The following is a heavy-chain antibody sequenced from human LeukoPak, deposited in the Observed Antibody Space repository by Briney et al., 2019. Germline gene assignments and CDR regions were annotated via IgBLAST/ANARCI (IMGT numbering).Heavy chain of an antibody. CDR3: AKAVRRYCSGGSCYYYFDY. V-gene: IGHV3-23*01. D-gene: IGHD2-15*01. CDR2: ISGSGGST. Sequence: PGGSLRLSCAAPGFTFSSYAMSWVRQAPGKGLEWVSAISGSGGSTYYADSVKGRFTISRDNSKNTLYLQMNSLRAEDTAVYYCAKAVRRYCSGGSCYYYFDYWGQGTLVTVSS. J-gene: IGHJ4*02. CDR1: GFTFSSYA.